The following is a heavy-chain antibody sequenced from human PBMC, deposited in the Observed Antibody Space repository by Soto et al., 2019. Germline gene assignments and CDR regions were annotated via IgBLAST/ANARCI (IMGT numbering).Heavy chain of an antibody. J-gene: IGHJ4*02. CDR3: AREPLT. CDR1: GGSISSGGYY. V-gene: IGHV4-31*03. Sequence: QVQLQESGPGLVKPSQTLSLTCTVSGGSISSGGYYWNWIRQHPGKGLERIGYTYYSGSTYYNPSLNSRFSISVDTSKTQFSLKLSSVTAAATAVYYCAREPLTWGQGTLVTVSS. CDR2: TYYSGST.